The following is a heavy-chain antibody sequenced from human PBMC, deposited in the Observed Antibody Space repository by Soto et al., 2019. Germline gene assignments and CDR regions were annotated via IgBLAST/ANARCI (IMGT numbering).Heavy chain of an antibody. CDR2: IYYSGST. Sequence: SETLSLTCIVSGDSIRSGNHYWSWVRQTPGKGLEWIGYIYYSGSTYYSPSLKSRVTISVDTSKNQFSLKLSSVTAADTAVYSCARVDLFTVYGCLDVWGQGTTVTVSS. CDR3: ARVDLFTVYGCLDV. J-gene: IGHJ6*02. V-gene: IGHV4-30-4*01. CDR1: GDSIRSGNHY. D-gene: IGHD2-8*01.